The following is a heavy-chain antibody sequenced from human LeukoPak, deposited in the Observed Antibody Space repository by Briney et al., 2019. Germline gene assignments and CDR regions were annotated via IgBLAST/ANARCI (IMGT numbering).Heavy chain of an antibody. D-gene: IGHD6-13*01. CDR3: AKRRYDTSSLDWFDP. CDR2: ISGTGANT. CDR1: GFTYSSYG. Sequence: QSGGSLRLXCAASGFTYSSYGMSWVRPAPGKGLEWVSTISGTGANTYYADSVKGRFTISRDNFKSTLYLQMNSLRVEDAAVYYCAKRRYDTSSLDWFDPWGQGTLVTVSS. V-gene: IGHV3-23*01. J-gene: IGHJ5*02.